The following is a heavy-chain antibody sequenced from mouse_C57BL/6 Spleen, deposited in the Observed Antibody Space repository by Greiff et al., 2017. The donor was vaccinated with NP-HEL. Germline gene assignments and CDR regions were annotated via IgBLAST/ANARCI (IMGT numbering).Heavy chain of an antibody. Sequence: DVMLVESGGGLVKPGGSLKLSCAASGFTFSDYGMHWVRQAPEKGLEWVAYISSGSSTIYYADTVKGRFTIARDNAKNTLFLQMTSLRSEDTAMYYCARPFYDGYYGFAYWGQGTLVTVSA. CDR3: ARPFYDGYYGFAY. J-gene: IGHJ3*01. CDR1: GFTFSDYG. CDR2: ISSGSSTI. V-gene: IGHV5-17*01. D-gene: IGHD2-3*01.